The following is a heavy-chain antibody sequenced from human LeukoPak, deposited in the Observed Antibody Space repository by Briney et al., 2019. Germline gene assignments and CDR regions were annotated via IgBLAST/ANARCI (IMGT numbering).Heavy chain of an antibody. J-gene: IGHJ4*02. CDR2: ISSGGGAT. V-gene: IGHV3-23*01. Sequence: GGSLRLSCAASGFTFSSYAMSWVRQAPGRGLEWVSAISSGGGATYYADSVKGRFTISRDDSRTTLYLQLNSLRAEDTAVYYCAKLRYSYGSNFDFWGQRTLVTVSS. D-gene: IGHD5-18*01. CDR3: AKLRYSYGSNFDF. CDR1: GFTFSSYA.